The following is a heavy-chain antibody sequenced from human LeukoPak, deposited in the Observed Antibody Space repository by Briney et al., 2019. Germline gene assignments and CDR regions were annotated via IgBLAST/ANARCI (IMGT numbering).Heavy chain of an antibody. CDR3: ARESTWNPGAFDI. CDR1: EFSVGSNY. J-gene: IGHJ3*02. CDR2: ISSSSSYI. Sequence: PGGSLRLSCAASEFSVGSNYMTWVRQAPGKGLEWVSSISSSSSYIYYADTVKGRFTISRDNAKNSLYLQMNSLRAEDTAVYYCARESTWNPGAFDIWGQGTMVTVSS. V-gene: IGHV3-21*01. D-gene: IGHD1-1*01.